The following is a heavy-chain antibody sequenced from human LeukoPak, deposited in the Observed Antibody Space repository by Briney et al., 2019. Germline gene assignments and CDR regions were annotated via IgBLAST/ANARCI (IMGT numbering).Heavy chain of an antibody. CDR3: ARAPENYYDSSGDAFDI. D-gene: IGHD3-22*01. V-gene: IGHV3-20*04. Sequence: GGSLRLSCAASGFTFDDYGMSWVRQAPGKGLEWVSGINWNGGSTGYADSVKGRFTISRDNAKNSLYLQMNSLRAEDTALYYCARAPENYYDSSGDAFDIWGQGTMVTVSS. CDR2: INWNGGST. J-gene: IGHJ3*02. CDR1: GFTFDDYG.